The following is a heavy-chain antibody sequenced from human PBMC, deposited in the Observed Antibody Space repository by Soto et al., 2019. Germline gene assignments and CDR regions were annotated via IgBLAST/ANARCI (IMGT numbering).Heavy chain of an antibody. CDR1: GGSISSGGYY. Sequence: SETLSLTCTVSGGSISSGGYYWSWIRQHPGKGLEWIGYIYYSGTTYYNPSLKSRVTISLDTSKNQFSLKLSSVTAADTAVFYCARDAAGYETFDYCGQGTLVTVSA. V-gene: IGHV4-31*03. D-gene: IGHD3-3*01. J-gene: IGHJ4*02. CDR2: IYYSGTT. CDR3: ARDAAGYETFDY.